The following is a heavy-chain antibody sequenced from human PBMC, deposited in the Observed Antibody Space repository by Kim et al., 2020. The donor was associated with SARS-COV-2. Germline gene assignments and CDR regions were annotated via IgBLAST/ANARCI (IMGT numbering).Heavy chain of an antibody. V-gene: IGHV3-11*05. Sequence: SGKGRFTISRDNAKNSLYLQMNSLRAEDTAVYYCAGDGTRRYSSSWRGVGWGQGTLVTVSS. J-gene: IGHJ4*02. D-gene: IGHD6-13*01. CDR3: AGDGTRRYSSSWRGVG.